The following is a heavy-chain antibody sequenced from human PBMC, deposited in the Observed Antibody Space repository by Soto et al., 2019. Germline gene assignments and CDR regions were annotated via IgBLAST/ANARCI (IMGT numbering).Heavy chain of an antibody. D-gene: IGHD3-3*01. CDR1: GGSISSYY. J-gene: IGHJ5*02. CDR3: ARGLYYDFWSGYYTGAPYNWFDP. CDR2: IYYSGST. V-gene: IGHV4-59*01. Sequence: SETLSLTCTVSGGSISSYYWSWIRQPPGKGLEWIGYIYYSGSTNYNPSLKSRVTISVDTSKNQFSLKLSSVTAADTAVYYCARGLYYDFWSGYYTGAPYNWFDPWGQGTLVTVSS.